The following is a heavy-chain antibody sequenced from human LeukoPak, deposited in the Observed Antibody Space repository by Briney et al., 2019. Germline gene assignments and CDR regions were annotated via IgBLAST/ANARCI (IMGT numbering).Heavy chain of an antibody. D-gene: IGHD3-10*01. Sequence: GGSLRLSCAASGFTFSSQGMTWVRQAPGQGPEWVSAISGSGDGTFYADSVKGRFTISRDNSKNTLYLQMNSLSAEDTAVYYCASHYGSGSNNWLDSWGQGTLVTVSS. J-gene: IGHJ5*01. CDR3: ASHYGSGSNNWLDS. V-gene: IGHV3-23*01. CDR1: GFTFSSQG. CDR2: ISGSGDGT.